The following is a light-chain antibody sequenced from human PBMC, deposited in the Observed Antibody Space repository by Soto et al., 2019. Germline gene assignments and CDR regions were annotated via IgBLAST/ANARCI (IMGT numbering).Light chain of an antibody. CDR2: GNS. V-gene: IGLV1-40*01. Sequence: QSVLTQAPSVSGAPGQRVTISCTGSSSNIGAGYDVHWYQQLPGTAPKLLIYGNSNRPSRVPDRFSGSKSGTSASLAITGLQAEDEADYYCPSYDSSLSGSVFGTGTKVTVL. CDR3: PSYDSSLSGSV. CDR1: SSNIGAGYD. J-gene: IGLJ1*01.